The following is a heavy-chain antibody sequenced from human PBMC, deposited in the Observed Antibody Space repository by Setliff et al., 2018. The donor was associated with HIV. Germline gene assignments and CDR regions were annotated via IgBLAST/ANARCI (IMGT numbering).Heavy chain of an antibody. V-gene: IGHV1-69*05. CDR3: ARSGYGDYDVEAPWDY. D-gene: IGHD4-17*01. Sequence: SVKVSCKASGGTFGSYAVSWVRQAPGQGLEWMGGVIPMFGTAKYAQKFQARVTLTTDESTSTAYMEVSGLKSDDTAVYYCARSGYGDYDVEAPWDYWGQGTLVTVSS. CDR2: VIPMFGTA. J-gene: IGHJ4*02. CDR1: GGTFGSYA.